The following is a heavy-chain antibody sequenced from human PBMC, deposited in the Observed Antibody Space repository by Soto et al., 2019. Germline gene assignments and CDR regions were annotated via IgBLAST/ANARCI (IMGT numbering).Heavy chain of an antibody. J-gene: IGHJ3*02. CDR1: GFTFSSYS. D-gene: IGHD1-1*01. V-gene: IGHV3-23*01. CDR3: AKCFQVFWNKDAFNI. CDR2: ITASGGST. Sequence: VGSLRLSCVSSGFTFSSYSMSCVRHSPGKGLEWVSHITASGGSTSYADSVKGRFTISRDTSRNTLYLQMNSLGAEDTAVYYCAKCFQVFWNKDAFNIWGQGTVVIVS.